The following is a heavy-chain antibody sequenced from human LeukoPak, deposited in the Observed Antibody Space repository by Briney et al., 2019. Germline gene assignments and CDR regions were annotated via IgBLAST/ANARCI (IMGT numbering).Heavy chain of an antibody. D-gene: IGHD1-26*01. J-gene: IGHJ4*01. Sequence: GGSLRLSCAASGFSVSSRAMSWVRQAPGTGLEWVSTISNSGYNTWYADSVKGRFTISRDNSQNTLYLQMSSLRAEDTALYFCARHDGSSFIYYVDHWGHGALVTVSS. CDR3: ARHDGSSFIYYVDH. CDR1: GFSVSSRA. CDR2: ISNSGYNT. V-gene: IGHV3-23*01.